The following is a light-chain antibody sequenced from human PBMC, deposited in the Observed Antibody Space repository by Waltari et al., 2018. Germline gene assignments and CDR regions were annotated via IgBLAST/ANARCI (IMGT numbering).Light chain of an antibody. V-gene: IGKV3-11*01. CDR2: DSS. CDR3: QQRYKWPLT. CDR1: QSVSTY. J-gene: IGKJ4*01. Sequence: SCRASQSVSTYLAWYQQRPGQPPRLLIYDSSSRATGIPARFSGSVSETDFTLTISSLEPEDFAVYYCQQRYKWPLTFGGGSKVEI.